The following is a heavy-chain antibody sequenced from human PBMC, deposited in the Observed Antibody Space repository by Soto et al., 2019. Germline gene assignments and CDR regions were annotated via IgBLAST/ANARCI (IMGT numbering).Heavy chain of an antibody. CDR3: AREIYGMDV. J-gene: IGHJ6*02. V-gene: IGHV4-31*03. CDR2: IHYSGNT. Sequence: QVQLQESGPGLVKPSQTLSLTCNVPNGSINSVGHYWSWIRQHPEKGLEWIAYIHYSGNTYYNPSLKSRLSMSIDTSKNQFFLRLSSVTAADTAVYYCAREIYGMDVWGQGTTVTVSS. CDR1: NGSINSVGHY.